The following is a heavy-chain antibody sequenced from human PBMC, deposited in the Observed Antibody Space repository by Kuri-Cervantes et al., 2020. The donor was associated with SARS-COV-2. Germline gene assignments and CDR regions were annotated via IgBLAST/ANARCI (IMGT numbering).Heavy chain of an antibody. CDR1: GYTFTGYY. Sequence: ASVKVSCKASGYTFTGYYMHWVRQAPGQGLEWMGWINPNSGGTNYAQKFQGRVTMTRDTSISTAYMELSRLRSDDTAVYYCATPSYYDSSGSYDAFYIWGQGTMVTVSS. CDR3: ATPSYYDSSGSYDAFYI. CDR2: INPNSGGT. J-gene: IGHJ3*02. D-gene: IGHD3-22*01. V-gene: IGHV1-2*02.